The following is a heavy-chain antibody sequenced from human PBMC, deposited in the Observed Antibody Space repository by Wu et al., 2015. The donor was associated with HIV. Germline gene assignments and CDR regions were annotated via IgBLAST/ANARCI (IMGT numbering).Heavy chain of an antibody. CDR2: INPLFGTT. CDR1: GDNFASYA. V-gene: IGHV1-69*05. Sequence: QVQLVQFGAEVKKPGSSVKVTCKASGDNFASYAISWVRQAPGQGLEWMGGINPLFGTTKNAQKFQGRVTMTTDESKSTVYMELDSLRSEDTAVYYCARSRITMVRGVEFYYGIDVWGQGTTVTVSS. D-gene: IGHD3-10*01. CDR3: ARSRITMVRGVEFYYGIDV. J-gene: IGHJ6*02.